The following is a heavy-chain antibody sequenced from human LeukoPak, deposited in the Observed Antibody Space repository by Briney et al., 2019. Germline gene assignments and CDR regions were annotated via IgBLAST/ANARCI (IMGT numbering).Heavy chain of an antibody. J-gene: IGHJ3*02. Sequence: GGSLRLSCAASGFTFSDNYMNWIRQAPGKGLEWASYISSDTTYTDYADSVKGRFTISRDNAKKLLYLQMNSLRAEDTAIYYCARDQSITTFGAFDIWGQGTMVTVSS. D-gene: IGHD3-10*02. CDR2: ISSDTTYT. V-gene: IGHV3-11*06. CDR1: GFTFSDNY. CDR3: ARDQSITTFGAFDI.